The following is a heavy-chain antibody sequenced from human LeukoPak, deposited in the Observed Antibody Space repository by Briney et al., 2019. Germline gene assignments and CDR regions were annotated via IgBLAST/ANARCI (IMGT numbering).Heavy chain of an antibody. CDR1: GFSFSTYS. Sequence: GGSLRLSCAASGFSFSTYSMNWVRQAPGKGREWVSSISSNSRYIYYADSIRGRFTISRDNAKNSLYLQMNSLKPEDTAVYYCARVAEAAAFDSWGQGTLVTVSS. V-gene: IGHV3-21*06. J-gene: IGHJ4*02. D-gene: IGHD6-13*01. CDR2: ISSNSRYI. CDR3: ARVAEAAAFDS.